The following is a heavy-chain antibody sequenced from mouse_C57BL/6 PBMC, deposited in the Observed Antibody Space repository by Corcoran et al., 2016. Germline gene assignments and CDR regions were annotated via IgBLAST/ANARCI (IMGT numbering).Heavy chain of an antibody. CDR3: ARSITGTIRYAMDY. J-gene: IGHJ4*01. V-gene: IGHV1-19*01. Sequence: EVQLQQSGPVLVKPGASVKMSCKASGYTFTDYYMNWVKQSHGKSLEWIGVINPYNGGTSYNQKFKGKATLTVDKSSSTAYMELNSLTSEDSAVYYCARSITGTIRYAMDYWGQGTSVTVSS. CDR2: INPYNGGT. D-gene: IGHD4-1*01. CDR1: GYTFTDYY.